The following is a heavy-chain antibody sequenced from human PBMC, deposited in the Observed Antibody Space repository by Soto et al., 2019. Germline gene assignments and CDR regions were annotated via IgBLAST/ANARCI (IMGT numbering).Heavy chain of an antibody. CDR3: ARAAYGDYRGWFDP. CDR1: GFIFTSSA. CDR2: ISVGNGNT. V-gene: IGHV1-18*01. Sequence: ASVKVSCKTSGFIFTSSAVQWVRQARGQRLEWMGWISVGNGNTNFAQKLQNRVTMTTDTSTSTAYMELRSLRSDDTAVYYCARAAYGDYRGWFDPWGQGTLVTVSS. J-gene: IGHJ5*02. D-gene: IGHD4-17*01.